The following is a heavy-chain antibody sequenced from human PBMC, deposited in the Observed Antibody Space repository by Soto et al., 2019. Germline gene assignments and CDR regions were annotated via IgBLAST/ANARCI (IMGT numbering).Heavy chain of an antibody. D-gene: IGHD2-2*01. V-gene: IGHV4-39*01. Sequence: PSETLSLTSTVSGGSISSSSYYWGWIRQPPGKGLEWIGSIYYSGSTYYNPSLKSRVTISVDTSKNQFSLKLSSVTAADTAVYYCARRTKRQLYAKYYYYGMDVWGQGTTVTVSS. CDR2: IYYSGST. J-gene: IGHJ6*02. CDR3: ARRTKRQLYAKYYYYGMDV. CDR1: GGSISSSSYY.